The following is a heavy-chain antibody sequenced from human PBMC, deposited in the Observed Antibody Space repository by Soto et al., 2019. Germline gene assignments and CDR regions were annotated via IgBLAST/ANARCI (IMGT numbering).Heavy chain of an antibody. Sequence: EVQLVESGGGLVQPGGSLRLSCAASGFTFSRYDMHWVRQATGKGLEWVSGIGAAGDTYYPGSVKGRFTISREDVKNSLYLQMNSLRAGETAVYYCVRVSAAAGNPLDYWGQGTLVTVSS. D-gene: IGHD6-13*01. CDR1: GFTFSRYD. J-gene: IGHJ4*02. V-gene: IGHV3-13*04. CDR2: IGAAGDT. CDR3: VRVSAAAGNPLDY.